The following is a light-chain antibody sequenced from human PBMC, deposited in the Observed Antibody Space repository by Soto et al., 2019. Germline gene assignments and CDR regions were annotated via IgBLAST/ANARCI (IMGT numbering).Light chain of an antibody. J-gene: IGKJ1*01. CDR3: HQYNNWPWT. CDR1: QSVSSSY. Sequence: QSPVPLALPPREKGTPPCSASQSVSSSYLAWYQQKPGQAPRLLIYAASTRATGIPVRFSGSGSETEFTLTIRSLQSEDSALYYCHQYNNWPWTFGQGTKVDIK. V-gene: IGKV3-15*01. CDR2: AAS.